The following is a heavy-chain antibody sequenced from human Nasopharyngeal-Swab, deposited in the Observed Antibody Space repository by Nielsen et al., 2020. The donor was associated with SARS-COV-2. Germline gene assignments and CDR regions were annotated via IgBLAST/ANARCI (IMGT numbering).Heavy chain of an antibody. Sequence: GGSLRLSCAASGFIFSASAIHWVRQASGKGLEWVGRIGDKEHNYATTYGASVQGRFTITRDDSKNTAFLQMDGLKTEDTALYYCTTDFYFDYWGQGALVTVSS. J-gene: IGHJ4*02. CDR1: GFIFSASA. V-gene: IGHV3-73*01. CDR3: TTDFYFDY. CDR2: IGDKEHNYAT.